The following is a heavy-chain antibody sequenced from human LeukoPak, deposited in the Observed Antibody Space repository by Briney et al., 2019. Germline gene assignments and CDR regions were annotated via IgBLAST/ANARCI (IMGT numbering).Heavy chain of an antibody. CDR2: IHSSGAT. D-gene: IGHD1-26*01. J-gene: IGHJ5*02. CDR1: DGSINSYY. CDR3: ARLGSYSDH. V-gene: IGHV4-4*09. Sequence: SETLSLTCSVSDGSINSYYWSWIWQPPGKGLEWIGYIHSSGATHYNPSLKSRVTTSLDTSKNQFSLKLSSVTAADTAVYYCARLGSYSDHWGQGTLVTVSS.